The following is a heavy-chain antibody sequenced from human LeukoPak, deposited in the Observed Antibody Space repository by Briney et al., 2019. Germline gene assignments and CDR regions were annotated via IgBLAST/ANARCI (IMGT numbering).Heavy chain of an antibody. CDR3: ARVVGYCCSTSCYFLQNYPFYCYQGYYYYMDV. V-gene: IGHV4-34*01. Sequence: SETLSLTCAVYGGSFSGYYWSWIRQPPGKGLEWIGEINHSGSTNYNPSLKSRVTISVDTSKNQFSLKLSSVTAADTAVYYCARVVGYCCSTSCYFLQNYPFYCYQGYYYYMDVWGKGTTVTVSS. D-gene: IGHD2-2*01. CDR2: INHSGST. J-gene: IGHJ6*03. CDR1: GGSFSGYY.